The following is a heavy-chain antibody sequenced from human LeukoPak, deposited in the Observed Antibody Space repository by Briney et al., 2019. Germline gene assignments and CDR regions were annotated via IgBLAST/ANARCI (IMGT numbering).Heavy chain of an antibody. CDR2: ISWNSGSI. V-gene: IGHV3-9*01. D-gene: IGHD6-13*01. Sequence: GGSLRLSCAASGFTFDDYAMHWVRHAPGKGLEWVSGISWNSGSIGYADSVKGRFTISRDNAKNSLYLQMNSLRAEDTALYYCARGIAKDYWGQGTLVTVSS. CDR3: ARGIAKDY. CDR1: GFTFDDYA. J-gene: IGHJ4*02.